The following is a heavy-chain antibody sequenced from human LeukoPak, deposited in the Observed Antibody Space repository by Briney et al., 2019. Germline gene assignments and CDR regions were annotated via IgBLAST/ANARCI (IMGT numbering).Heavy chain of an antibody. CDR2: INWNGDNT. J-gene: IGHJ3*02. CDR1: GFTFDDYA. CDR3: ASDRRSDSSGYAFDI. D-gene: IGHD3-22*01. Sequence: PGGSLRLSCVASGFTFDDYAMSWVRQAPGKGLEWVSGINWNGDNTVYADSVKGRFTISRDNAKHPLYLQMNSLGPEDTAFYYCASDRRSDSSGYAFDIWGQGTMVTVSS. V-gene: IGHV3-20*04.